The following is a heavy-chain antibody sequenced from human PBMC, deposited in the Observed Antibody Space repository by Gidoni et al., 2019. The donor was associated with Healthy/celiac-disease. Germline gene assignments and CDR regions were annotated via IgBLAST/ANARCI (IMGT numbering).Heavy chain of an antibody. D-gene: IGHD4-17*01. Sequence: QVQLQESGPGLVKPSQTLSLTCTVSGGSISSGSSYWSWIRQPAGKGLEWIGRIYTSGSTNYNPSLKSRVTISVDTSKNQFSLKLSSVTAADTAVYYCAREMGGDYGDYDYWYFDLWGRGTLVTVSS. CDR3: AREMGGDYGDYDYWYFDL. V-gene: IGHV4-61*02. CDR2: IYTSGST. CDR1: GGSISSGSSY. J-gene: IGHJ2*01.